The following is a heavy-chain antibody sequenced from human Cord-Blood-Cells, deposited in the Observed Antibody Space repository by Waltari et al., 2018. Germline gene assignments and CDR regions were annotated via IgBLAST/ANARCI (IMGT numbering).Heavy chain of an antibody. V-gene: IGHV3-23*01. CDR1: GFTFSSYA. Sequence: EVQLLESGGGLVQPGGSLRLSCAASGFTFSSYAMSWVRQAPGKWVDGVSGISGSGSSTYYPDYGEGRFTISRDNSKNTLYLQMNSLRAEDTAVYYCAKDKETYYDFWSGYYTGYYFDYWGQGTLVTVSS. CDR3: AKDKETYYDFWSGYYTGYYFDY. D-gene: IGHD3-3*01. CDR2: ISGSGSST. J-gene: IGHJ4*02.